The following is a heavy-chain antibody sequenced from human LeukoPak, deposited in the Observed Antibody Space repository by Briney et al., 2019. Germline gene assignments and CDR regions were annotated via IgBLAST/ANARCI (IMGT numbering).Heavy chain of an antibody. J-gene: IGHJ4*02. CDR1: GFTFGDYS. CDR2: IRSKAYGGTT. CDR3: TSDGYNSAYFHH. V-gene: IGHV3-49*03. D-gene: IGHD5-24*01. Sequence: GGSLRLSCTASGFTFGDYSMSWFRQAPGKGLEWVGFIRSKAYGGTTEYAASVKGRFTISRHAYKSIAYLQMNSLKIQDTAVYYCTSDGYNSAYFHHWRQGPLVTLPS.